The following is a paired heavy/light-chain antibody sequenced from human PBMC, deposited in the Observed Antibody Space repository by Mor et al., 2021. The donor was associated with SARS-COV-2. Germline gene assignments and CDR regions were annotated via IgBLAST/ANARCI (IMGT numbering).Light chain of an antibody. J-gene: IGKJ2*01. CDR3: QQRSNWPET. V-gene: IGKV3-11*01. Sequence: EIVLTQSPATLSLSPGERATLSCRASQSVSSYLAWYQQKPGQAPRLLIYDASNRATGIPARFSGSGSGTDFTLTISSLEPEDFAVYYCQQRSNWPETFGQGTKLEIK. CDR2: DAS. CDR1: QSVSSY.
Heavy chain of an antibody. Sequence: QVQLQESGPGLVKPSETLSLTCTVSGGSISSYYWSWIRQPAGKGLEWIGRIYTSGSTNYNPSLKSRVTMSVDTSKNQFSLKLSSVTAADTAVYYCARDLGEAVAGKWGWFDPWGQGTLVTVSS. CDR2: IYTSGST. V-gene: IGHV4-4*07. CDR1: GGSISSYY. CDR3: ARDLGEAVAGKWGWFDP. D-gene: IGHD6-19*01. J-gene: IGHJ5*02.